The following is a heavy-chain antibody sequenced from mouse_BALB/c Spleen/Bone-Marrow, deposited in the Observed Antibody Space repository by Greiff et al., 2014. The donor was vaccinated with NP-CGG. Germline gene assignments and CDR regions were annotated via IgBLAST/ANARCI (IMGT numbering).Heavy chain of an antibody. CDR2: IYPGNVNT. V-gene: IGHV1S56*01. D-gene: IGHD3-1*01. CDR1: GYNFTSYY. CDR3: ARSGGAAMDY. Sequence: VQLQQSGPELVKPGASVTISCKASGYNFTSYYIHWVKQRPGQGLEWIGWIYPGNVNTKYNEKFKGKATLTADKSSTTAYMQLSRLTSEDSAVYFCARSGGAAMDYWGQGTSVTVSS. J-gene: IGHJ4*01.